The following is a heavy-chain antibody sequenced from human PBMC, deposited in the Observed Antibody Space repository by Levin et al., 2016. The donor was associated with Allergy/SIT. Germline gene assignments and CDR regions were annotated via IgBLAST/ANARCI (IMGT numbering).Heavy chain of an antibody. D-gene: IGHD6-19*01. V-gene: IGHV3-7*01. CDR2: IKQDGSEK. Sequence: WIRQPPGKGLEWVANIKQDGSEKYYVDSVKGRFTISRDNAKNSLYLQMNSLRAEDTAVYYCARDLRWEQWLIYGMDVWGQGTTVTVSS. J-gene: IGHJ6*02. CDR3: ARDLRWEQWLIYGMDV.